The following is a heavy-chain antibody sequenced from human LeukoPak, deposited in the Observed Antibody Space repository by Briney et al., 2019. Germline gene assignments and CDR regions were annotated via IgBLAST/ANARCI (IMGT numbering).Heavy chain of an antibody. CDR1: GGSISSSSYY. CDR3: ARAGLRYFDWLHGALDY. D-gene: IGHD3-9*01. V-gene: IGHV4-39*01. CDR2: IYYSGST. J-gene: IGHJ4*02. Sequence: SETLSLTCTVSGGSISSSSYYWGWIRQPPGKGLEWIGSIYYSGSTYYNPSLKSRVTISVDTSKNQFSLKLSSVTAADTAVYYCARAGLRYFDWLHGALDYWGQGTLVTVSS.